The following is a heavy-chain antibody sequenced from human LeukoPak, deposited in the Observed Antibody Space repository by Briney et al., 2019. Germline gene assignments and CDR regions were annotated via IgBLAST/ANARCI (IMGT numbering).Heavy chain of an antibody. D-gene: IGHD6-19*01. CDR2: ISSSSSYI. Sequence: GGSLRLSCAASGFTFSSYSMNWVRQAPGKGLEWVSSISSSSSYIYYADSVKGRFTISRDNAKNSLYLQMNSLRADDTAVYYCARDREQWRFYYYYAMDVWGQGTTVTVSS. CDR1: GFTFSSYS. CDR3: ARDREQWRFYYYYAMDV. V-gene: IGHV3-21*01. J-gene: IGHJ6*02.